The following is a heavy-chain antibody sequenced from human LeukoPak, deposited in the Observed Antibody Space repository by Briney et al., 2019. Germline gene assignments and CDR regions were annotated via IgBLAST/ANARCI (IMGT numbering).Heavy chain of an antibody. CDR3: TRDIRGPYEYYMDV. J-gene: IGHJ6*03. CDR2: TNQDGSLK. V-gene: IGHV3-7*01. Sequence: GGSLRLSCVASGFSFRGYWMSWVRQAPGKGLEWLANTNQDGSLKYYLGSVRGRFIISRDNAKNSLDLQMNSLRVEDTAVYFCTRDIRGPYEYYMDVWGKGTTVTVSS. D-gene: IGHD6-6*01. CDR1: GFSFRGYW.